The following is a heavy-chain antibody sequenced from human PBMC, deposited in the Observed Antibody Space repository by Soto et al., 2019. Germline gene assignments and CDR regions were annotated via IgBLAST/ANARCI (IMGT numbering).Heavy chain of an antibody. CDR1: GGSISSGGYS. V-gene: IGHV4-30-2*01. CDR2: IYHSGST. D-gene: IGHD3-22*01. J-gene: IGHJ6*02. Sequence: SETLSLTCAVSGGSISSGGYSWSWIRQPPGKGLEWIGYIYHSGSTYYNPSLKSRVTISVDRSKNQFSLKLSSVTAADTAVYYCAREPYYYDSSGYLSRSGGMDVWGQGTTVTVSS. CDR3: AREPYYYDSSGYLSRSGGMDV.